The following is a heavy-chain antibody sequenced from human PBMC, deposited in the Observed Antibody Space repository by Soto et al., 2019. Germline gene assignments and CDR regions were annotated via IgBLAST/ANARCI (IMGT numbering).Heavy chain of an antibody. J-gene: IGHJ6*02. D-gene: IGHD2-2*01. Sequence: SETLSLTCTVSGGSISSYYWSWIRQPPGKGLEWIGYIYYSGSTNYNPSLKSRVTISVDTSKNQFSLKLSSVTAADTAVYYCARDRRRADIVVVPAASGYYYYGMDVRAQGTTVTVSS. CDR1: GGSISSYY. CDR3: ARDRRRADIVVVPAASGYYYYGMDV. V-gene: IGHV4-59*01. CDR2: IYYSGST.